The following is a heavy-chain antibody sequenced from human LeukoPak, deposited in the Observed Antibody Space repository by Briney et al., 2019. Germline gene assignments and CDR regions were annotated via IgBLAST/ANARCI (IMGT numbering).Heavy chain of an antibody. CDR1: GFTFSSYA. J-gene: IGHJ4*02. D-gene: IGHD2-2*02. CDR2: ITDSGFTT. CDR3: ANAGFCSSTTCYNPFDH. V-gene: IGHV3-23*01. Sequence: GGSLRLSCAASGFTFSSYAMSWVRQAPGKGLEWVSGITDSGFTTFYANSVKGRFTISRDNSKNTLYLQMNSLRAEDTAVYSCANAGFCSSTTCYNPFDHWGQGTLVTVSS.